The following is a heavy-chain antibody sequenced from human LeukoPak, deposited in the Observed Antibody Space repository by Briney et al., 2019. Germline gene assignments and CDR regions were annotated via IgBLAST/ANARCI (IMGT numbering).Heavy chain of an antibody. CDR1: GGSFTIYY. D-gene: IGHD3-22*01. V-gene: IGHV4-34*01. J-gene: IGHJ6*03. CDR3: ARHPDSSGPYYYYYYMDV. CDR2: INHNGST. Sequence: SETLSLTCGVYGGSFTIYYCRWIRQPPGKGLEWIGEINHNGSTKYNPSLKSRVIISVDTSKNQMSLSLNSVTAADTAVYYSARHPDSSGPYYYYYYMDVWGKGTTVTISS.